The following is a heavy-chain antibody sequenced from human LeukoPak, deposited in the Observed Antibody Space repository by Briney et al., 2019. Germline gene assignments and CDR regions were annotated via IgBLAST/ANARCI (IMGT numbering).Heavy chain of an antibody. CDR3: ARARNYYDSSGYYKRPKYYFDY. Sequence: SETLSLTCAVYGGSLSGYYWSWIRQPPGKGLEWIGEINHSGSTNYNPSLKSRVTISVDTSKNQFSLKLSSVTAADTAVYYCARARNYYDSSGYYKRPKYYFDYWGQGTLVTVSS. D-gene: IGHD3-22*01. CDR2: INHSGST. V-gene: IGHV4-34*01. CDR1: GGSLSGYY. J-gene: IGHJ4*02.